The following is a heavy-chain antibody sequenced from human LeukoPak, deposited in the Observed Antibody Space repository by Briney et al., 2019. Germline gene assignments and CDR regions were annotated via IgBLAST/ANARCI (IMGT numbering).Heavy chain of an antibody. V-gene: IGHV4-34*01. CDR2: INHSGST. Sequence: SETLSLTCAVYGGSLSGYYWSWIRQPPRKGLEWIGEINHSGSTNYNPSLKSRVTLSVDTSKNQFSLKLSSVTAADTAVYYCARAPSSGRRPILFDYWGQGTLVTVSS. CDR1: GGSLSGYY. J-gene: IGHJ4*02. D-gene: IGHD6-19*01. CDR3: ARAPSSGRRPILFDY.